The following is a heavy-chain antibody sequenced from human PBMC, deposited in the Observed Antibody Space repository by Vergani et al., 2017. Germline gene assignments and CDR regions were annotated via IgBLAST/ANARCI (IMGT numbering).Heavy chain of an antibody. D-gene: IGHD6-6*01. V-gene: IGHV3-74*01. J-gene: IGHJ6*03. CDR2: INSDGSST. Sequence: EVQLVESGGGLVQPGGSLRLSCAASGFTFSSYWMHWVRQAPGKGLVWVSRINSDGSSTSYADSVKGRFTISRDNDKDTLYLQMNSLRVEDTAVYYCARAARPHNYYYDMDFWGKGTTVTVSS. CDR3: ARAARPHNYYYDMDF. CDR1: GFTFSSYW.